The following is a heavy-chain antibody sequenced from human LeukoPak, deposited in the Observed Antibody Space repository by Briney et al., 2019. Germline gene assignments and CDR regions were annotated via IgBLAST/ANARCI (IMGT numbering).Heavy chain of an antibody. CDR1: GYSFTSYW. Sequence: GESLKISCKASGYSFTSYWIGWVRQMPGKGLEWMGIIYPSDSDTKYSPSFQGQVTISVDKSISTAYLQWSSLKASDSAIYYCARKTINWFDAWGQGTLVTVSS. D-gene: IGHD5-24*01. CDR3: ARKTINWFDA. CDR2: IYPSDSDT. V-gene: IGHV5-51*01. J-gene: IGHJ5*02.